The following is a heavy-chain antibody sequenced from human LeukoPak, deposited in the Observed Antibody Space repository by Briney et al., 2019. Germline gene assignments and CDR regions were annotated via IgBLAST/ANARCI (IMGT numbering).Heavy chain of an antibody. V-gene: IGHV3-48*03. Sequence: PGGSLRLSCAASGFTFSSYEMNWVRQAPGKGLEWVSYISSSGNTVFYADSVKGRFTISRDNSKNTLYLQMNSLRAEDTAVYYCARGLRYFDWSQNWFDPWGQGTLVTVSS. J-gene: IGHJ5*02. CDR1: GFTFSSYE. CDR2: ISSSGNTV. CDR3: ARGLRYFDWSQNWFDP. D-gene: IGHD3-9*01.